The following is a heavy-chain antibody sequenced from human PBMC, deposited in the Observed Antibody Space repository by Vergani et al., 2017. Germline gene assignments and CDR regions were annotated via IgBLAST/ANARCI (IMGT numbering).Heavy chain of an antibody. J-gene: IGHJ4*02. CDR3: ARHTTYTDS. D-gene: IGHD1-1*01. CDR2: IYPADSDT. CDR1: EYSFGNYW. V-gene: IGHV5-51*01. Sequence: EVELVQSGPEMRKPGESLKISCKGSEYSFGNYWIGWVRQMPGKGLEWMGIIYPADSDTRYSPSFQGQVTISADKSISTAFLQWDSLKVSDTALYHCARHTTYTDSWGQGTLVTVSS.